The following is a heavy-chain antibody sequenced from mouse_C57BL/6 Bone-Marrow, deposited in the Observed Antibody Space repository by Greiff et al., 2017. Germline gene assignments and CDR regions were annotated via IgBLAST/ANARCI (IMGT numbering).Heavy chain of an antibody. CDR1: GYTFTSYW. D-gene: IGHD2-5*01. V-gene: IGHV1-55*01. CDR2: IYPGSGST. Sequence: QVQLQQPGAELVKPGASVKMSCKASGYTFTSYWLPWVKQRPGQGLEWIGDIYPGSGSTNYNEKFKSKATLTVDTSSSTAYMQLSSLTSEDSAVYYCARPYYSNYWYFDVWGTGTTVTVSA. CDR3: ARPYYSNYWYFDV. J-gene: IGHJ1*03.